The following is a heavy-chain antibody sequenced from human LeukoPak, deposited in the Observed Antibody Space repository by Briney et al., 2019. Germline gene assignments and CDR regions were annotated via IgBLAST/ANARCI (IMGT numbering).Heavy chain of an antibody. Sequence: PSETLSLTCTVSGGSISSSSYYWAWIRQPPGKGLEWIGSIYYSGSTYYNPSLRSRVTISVDTSKNQFSLKLSSVTAADTAVYYCARRAYSGSSRSYFDYWGQGTLVTVSS. D-gene: IGHD1-26*01. CDR2: IYYSGST. J-gene: IGHJ4*02. CDR3: ARRAYSGSSRSYFDY. CDR1: GGSISSSSYY. V-gene: IGHV4-39*01.